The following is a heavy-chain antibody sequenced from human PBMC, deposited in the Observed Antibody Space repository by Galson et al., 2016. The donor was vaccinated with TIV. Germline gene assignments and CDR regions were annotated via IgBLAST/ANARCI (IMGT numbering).Heavy chain of an antibody. CDR2: ISAYNGDT. J-gene: IGHJ4*02. V-gene: IGHV1-18*01. D-gene: IGHD3-9*01. CDR1: GYTFTTYG. CDR3: ASTLPLRYFDWLQD. Sequence: SVKVSCKASGYTFTTYGISWVRQAPGQGLEWMGWISAYNGDTNYAQKFQGRATMTTDTSTSTAYMELRSLRSDDTAVYYCASTLPLRYFDWLQDWGQGTLVTVSS.